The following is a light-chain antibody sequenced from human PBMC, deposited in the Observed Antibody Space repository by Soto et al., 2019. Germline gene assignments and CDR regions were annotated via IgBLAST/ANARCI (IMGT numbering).Light chain of an antibody. Sequence: QSALTQPRSVSGSPGQSVTISCTGTSSDVGGYKHVSWYRQHPGKAPKLMISDVTKRPSGVPDRFSGSKSGNTASLTISGLEADDEADYFCCSYAGSYTWVFGGGTKVTVL. V-gene: IGLV2-11*01. J-gene: IGLJ3*02. CDR1: SSDVGGYKH. CDR2: DVT. CDR3: CSYAGSYTWV.